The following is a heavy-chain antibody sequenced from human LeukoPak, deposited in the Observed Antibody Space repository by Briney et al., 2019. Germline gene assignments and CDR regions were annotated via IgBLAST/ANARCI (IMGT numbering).Heavy chain of an antibody. D-gene: IGHD3-3*01. CDR2: IYYSGST. V-gene: IGHV4-39*01. J-gene: IGHJ5*02. CDR1: GGSISSSSYY. Sequence: SETLSLTCTVSGGSISSSSYYWGWIRQPPGKGLEWIGSIYYSGSTYDNPSLKSRVTISVDTSKNQFSLKLSSVTAADTAVYYCASSYYDFWSGYYTGFGWFDHWGQGTLVTVSS. CDR3: ASSYYDFWSGYYTGFGWFDH.